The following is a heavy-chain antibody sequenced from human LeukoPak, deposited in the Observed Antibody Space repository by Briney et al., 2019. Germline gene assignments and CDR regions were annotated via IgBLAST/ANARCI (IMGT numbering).Heavy chain of an antibody. V-gene: IGHV3-23*01. J-gene: IGHJ4*02. CDR2: ISGSGGST. Sequence: GGTLRLSCAASGFTFSSYGMSWVRQAPGKGLEWVSAISGSGGSTYYADSVKGRFTISRDNSKNTPYLQMNSLRAEDTAVYYCAKHRAGGSYSDYWGQGTLVTVSS. CDR1: GFTFSSYG. CDR3: AKHRAGGSYSDY. D-gene: IGHD1-26*01.